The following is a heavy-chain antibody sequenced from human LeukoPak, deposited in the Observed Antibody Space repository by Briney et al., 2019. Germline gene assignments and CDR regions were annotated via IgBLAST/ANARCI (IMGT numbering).Heavy chain of an antibody. D-gene: IGHD3-22*01. CDR1: GFTFSSYS. V-gene: IGHV3-21*01. CDR3: APLEYYYDSSGYCESDY. CDR2: ISSSSSYI. Sequence: GGSLRLSCAASGFTFSSYSMNWVRQAPGKGLEWVSSISSSSSYIYYADSVKGRFTISRDNAKNSLYLQMNSLRAEDTAVYYCAPLEYYYDSSGYCESDYWGQGTLVTVSS. J-gene: IGHJ4*02.